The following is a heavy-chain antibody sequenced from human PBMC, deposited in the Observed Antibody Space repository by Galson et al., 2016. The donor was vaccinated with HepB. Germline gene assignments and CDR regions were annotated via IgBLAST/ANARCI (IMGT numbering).Heavy chain of an antibody. J-gene: IGHJ1*01. V-gene: IGHV3-49*04. Sequence: SLRLSCATSGFTFADFAMSWVRQAPGEGLEWVGFIRSRRHGGTIEYAASVKGRFTISRDDSKSIAYLQMNSLKIEDTAVYYCAISGYLSHWGQGTLVTVSS. CDR2: IRSRRHGGTI. D-gene: IGHD3-10*01. CDR3: AISGYLSH. CDR1: GFTFADFA.